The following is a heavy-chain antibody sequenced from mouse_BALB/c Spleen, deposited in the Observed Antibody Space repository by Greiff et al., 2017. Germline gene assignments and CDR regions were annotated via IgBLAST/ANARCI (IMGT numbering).Heavy chain of an antibody. J-gene: IGHJ3*01. CDR1: GFTFSSFG. CDR2: ISSGSSTI. V-gene: IGHV5-17*02. Sequence: DVKLVESGGGLVQPGASRKLSCAASGFTFSSFGMHWVRQAPEKGLEWVAYISSGSSTIYYADTVKGRFTISRDNPKNTLFLQMTSLRSEDTAMYYCARERGAWFAYWGQGTLVTVSA. CDR3: ARERGAWFAY.